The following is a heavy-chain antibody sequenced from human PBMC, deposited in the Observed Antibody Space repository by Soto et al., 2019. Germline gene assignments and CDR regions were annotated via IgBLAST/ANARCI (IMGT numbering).Heavy chain of an antibody. CDR2: IYYSGST. V-gene: IGHV4-59*01. Sequence: SETLSLTCTVSGGSISSYYWSWIRQPPGKGLEWIGYIYYSGSTNYNPSLKSRVTISVDTSKNQFSLKLSSVTAADTAVYYCARGPVGYCSGGSCSSSYYYGMDVWGQGTTVTVSS. J-gene: IGHJ6*02. D-gene: IGHD2-15*01. CDR1: GGSISSYY. CDR3: ARGPVGYCSGGSCSSSYYYGMDV.